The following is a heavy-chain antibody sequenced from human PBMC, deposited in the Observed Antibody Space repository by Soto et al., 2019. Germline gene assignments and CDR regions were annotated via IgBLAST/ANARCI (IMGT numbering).Heavy chain of an antibody. CDR2: IYYLGST. J-gene: IGHJ4*02. CDR3: ARDGYDGSGSPYPAF. D-gene: IGHD3-10*01. Sequence: SETLSLTCTVSGASMSQFFWSWIRHSPGKGLEWIGYIYYLGSTDYNPSLKSRVTISVDTSKRQFSLRLTSVTAADTAVYYCARDGYDGSGSPYPAFWGPGTQVTVSS. CDR1: GASMSQFF. V-gene: IGHV4-59*01.